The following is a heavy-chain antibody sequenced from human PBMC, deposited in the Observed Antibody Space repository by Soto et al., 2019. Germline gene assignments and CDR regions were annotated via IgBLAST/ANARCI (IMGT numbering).Heavy chain of an antibody. J-gene: IGHJ5*02. CDR3: ARIYDSSGYYYGNNWFDP. CDR1: GDSISSYY. V-gene: IGHV4-59*01. D-gene: IGHD3-22*01. Sequence: SETLSLTCAVSGDSISSYYCMWIRQPPGKGLESIGYLYYGRSANYNPSLKSRVTLSVDTSTNQCSLTLSSMTAADTAVYYCARIYDSSGYYYGNNWFDPWGQGTLVTVSS. CDR2: LYYGRSA.